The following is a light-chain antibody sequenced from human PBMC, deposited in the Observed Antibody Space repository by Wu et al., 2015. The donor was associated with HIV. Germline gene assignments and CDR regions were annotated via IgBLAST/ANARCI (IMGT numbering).Light chain of an antibody. CDR1: QDVSSTY. CDR3: QQYNAWPPWT. V-gene: IGKV3-20*01. CDR2: GVS. Sequence: EIVLTQSPGTLSLSPGERATLSCRATQDVSSTYLGWYQQKPGQAPRLLIYGVSSRATGIPDRFSGSGSGTDFTLTISSLQPEDFAVYYCQQYNAWPPWTFGQGXKVEIK. J-gene: IGKJ1*01.